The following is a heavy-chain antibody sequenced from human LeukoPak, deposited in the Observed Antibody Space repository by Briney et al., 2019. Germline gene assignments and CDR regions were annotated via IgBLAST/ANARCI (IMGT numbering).Heavy chain of an antibody. D-gene: IGHD3-22*01. Sequence: ASVKVSCKASGYTFTSYGISWVRQAPGLGLEWMGWISAYNGNTNYAQKLQGRVTMTTDTSTSTAYMELRSLRSDDTAVYYCARDNYYDSSDDAFDIWGQGTMVTVSS. CDR3: ARDNYYDSSDDAFDI. CDR1: GYTFTSYG. V-gene: IGHV1-18*01. CDR2: ISAYNGNT. J-gene: IGHJ3*02.